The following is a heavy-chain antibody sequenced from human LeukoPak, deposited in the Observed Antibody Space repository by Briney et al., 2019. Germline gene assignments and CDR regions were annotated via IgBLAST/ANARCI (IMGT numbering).Heavy chain of an antibody. J-gene: IGHJ5*02. D-gene: IGHD3-16*01. Sequence: GGSLRLSCAASGFTFSSYGMHWVRQAPGKGLEWVAFIRYDGSNKYYADSVMGRFTISRDNSKNTLYLQMDSLRAEDTAVYYCAKDGPEWGATSWFDPWGQGTLVTVSS. CDR1: GFTFSSYG. CDR3: AKDGPEWGATSWFDP. V-gene: IGHV3-30*02. CDR2: IRYDGSNK.